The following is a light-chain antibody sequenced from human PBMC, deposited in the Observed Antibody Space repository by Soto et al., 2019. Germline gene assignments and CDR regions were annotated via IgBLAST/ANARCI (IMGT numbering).Light chain of an antibody. Sequence: QSVLTQPPSVSGAPGQRVTISCTGSRYNIGAGYDVHWYQQLPGTAPKLLIYGNSNRPSGVPDRFSGSKSGTSASLAITGLRAEDEADYYCQSYDSSLSVVFGGGTKLTVL. CDR1: RYNIGAGYD. J-gene: IGLJ2*01. CDR2: GNS. CDR3: QSYDSSLSVV. V-gene: IGLV1-40*01.